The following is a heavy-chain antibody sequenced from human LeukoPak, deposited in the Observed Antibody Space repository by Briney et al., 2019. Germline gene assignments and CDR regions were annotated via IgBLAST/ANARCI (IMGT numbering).Heavy chain of an antibody. J-gene: IGHJ4*02. CDR3: AKDYQWSCDY. D-gene: IGHD2-15*01. CDR1: GFTFSSYS. Sequence: TGGSLRLSCAASGFTFSSYSMNWVRQAPGKGLELISYIDISGSTIYYADSVKGRFTISRDNAKNSLYLQMDNLRDDDTAVYYCAKDYQWSCDYWGQGTLVTVSS. V-gene: IGHV3-48*02. CDR2: IDISGSTI.